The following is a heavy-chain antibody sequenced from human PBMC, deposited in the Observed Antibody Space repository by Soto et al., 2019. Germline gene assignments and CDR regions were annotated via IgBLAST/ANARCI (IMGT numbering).Heavy chain of an antibody. CDR1: GGLFSSYP. CDR3: ARGGSGYTWFNEF. D-gene: IGHD3-22*01. J-gene: IGHJ4*02. Sequence: QEQLVQSGAEVKKPGSSVKVSCKASGGLFSSYPISWVRQVPGQGLAWMGGIIPVFQTAYYTQRFQGRVTITADESTNTAYMELSSLRSDDTAIYYCARGGSGYTWFNEFWGQGTLVTVSS. V-gene: IGHV1-69*01. CDR2: IIPVFQTA.